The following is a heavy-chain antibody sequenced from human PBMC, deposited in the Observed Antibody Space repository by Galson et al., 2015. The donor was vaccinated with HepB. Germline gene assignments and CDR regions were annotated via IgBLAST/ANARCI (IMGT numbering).Heavy chain of an antibody. Sequence: SVKVSCKATGYTFTRHAISWVRQAPGQGLEWMGWISTFNGNTNFAQKLQGRVTMTTDTSTSTAYMELRSLRSDDTAVYHCASSYDYGDYRYYYMDVWGRGTTVTVSS. CDR3: ASSYDYGDYRYYYMDV. V-gene: IGHV1-18*01. D-gene: IGHD4-17*01. CDR1: GYTFTRHA. CDR2: ISTFNGNT. J-gene: IGHJ6*03.